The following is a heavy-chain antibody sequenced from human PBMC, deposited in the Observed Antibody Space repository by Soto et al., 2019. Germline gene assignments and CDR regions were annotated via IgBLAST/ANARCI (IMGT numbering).Heavy chain of an antibody. CDR2: ISAYNGNT. V-gene: IGHV1-18*01. J-gene: IGHJ6*02. CDR1: GYTFTSYG. Sequence: ASVKVSCKASGYTFTSYGISWVRQAPGQGLEWMGWISAYNGNTNYAQKLQGRVTMTTDTSTSTAYMELRSLRSDDTAVYYCARGDTAMVNYYYGMDVWGQGTTVTVSS. D-gene: IGHD5-18*01. CDR3: ARGDTAMVNYYYGMDV.